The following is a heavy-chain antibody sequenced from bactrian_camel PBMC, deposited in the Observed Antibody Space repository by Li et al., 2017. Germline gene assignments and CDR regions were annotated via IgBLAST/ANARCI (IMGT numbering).Heavy chain of an antibody. V-gene: IGHV3S40*01. CDR2: IDGGGTT. Sequence: VQLVESGGGSVQAGGSLRLTCEAVGTFYSRNCMGWVRQAPGKGLEWVSAIDGGGTTDYADSLKGRFTISRDNARNTVYLQMNSLKPEDTAVYYCALGYGNNSLSGRGSRRQGTQVTVS. D-gene: IGHD5*01. CDR1: GTFYSRNC. J-gene: IGHJ4*01.